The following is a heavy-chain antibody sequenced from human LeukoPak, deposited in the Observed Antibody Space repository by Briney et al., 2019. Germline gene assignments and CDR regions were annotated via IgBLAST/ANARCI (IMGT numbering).Heavy chain of an antibody. J-gene: IGHJ4*02. Sequence: SETLSLTCTVSGGSISSSGYYWGWIRQPPGKGLEWIGTIYYGGSTYYNPSLKSRVTISVDTSKNQFSLKLSSVTAADTAVYYCARFRTLTTHFDYWGQGTLVTVSS. D-gene: IGHD4-11*01. CDR1: GGSISSSGYY. CDR2: IYYGGST. V-gene: IGHV4-39*01. CDR3: ARFRTLTTHFDY.